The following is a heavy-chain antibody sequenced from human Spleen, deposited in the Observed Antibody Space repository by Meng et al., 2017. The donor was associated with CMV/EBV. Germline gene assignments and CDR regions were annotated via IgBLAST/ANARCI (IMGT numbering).Heavy chain of an antibody. J-gene: IGHJ4*02. CDR3: ASLENRRYFDWLFFDY. V-gene: IGHV4-39*07. Sequence: RLPDSGPGLVKLSETLSPPCNFCGGSISRSSYNWGWIRQPQGKGLEWIGSIYYSGSTYYNPSLKSRVTISVDTSKNQFSLKLSSVTAADTAVYYCASLENRRYFDWLFFDYWGQGTLVTVSS. D-gene: IGHD3-9*01. CDR1: GGSISRSSYN. CDR2: IYYSGST.